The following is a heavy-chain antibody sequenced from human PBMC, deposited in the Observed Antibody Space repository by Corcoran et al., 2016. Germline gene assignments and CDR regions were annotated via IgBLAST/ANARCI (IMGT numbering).Heavy chain of an antibody. CDR1: GGSISSSSYY. D-gene: IGHD6-13*01. J-gene: IGHJ6*02. V-gene: IGHV4-39*07. CDR3: ARGVGSSWPYYYYYGMDV. CDR2: IYYSGST. Sequence: QLQLQESGPGLVKPSETLSLTCTVSGGSISSSSYYWGWIRQPPGKGLEWIGSIYYSGSTYYNPSLKSRVPISVDTSKNQFSLKLSSVTAADTAVYYCARGVGSSWPYYYYYGMDVWGQGTTVTVSS.